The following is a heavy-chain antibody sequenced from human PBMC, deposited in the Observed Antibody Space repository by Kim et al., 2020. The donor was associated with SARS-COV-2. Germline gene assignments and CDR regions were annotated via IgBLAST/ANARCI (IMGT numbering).Heavy chain of an antibody. CDR1: GFTFSTYW. Sequence: GGSLRLSCVASGFTFSTYWMTWVRQVPGKGLVWLSRISSDGSDKAYADSVKGRFTISRDNAKNMLYLQLNSLRADDTALYYCARHLTGTNCYDYLGHGTL. J-gene: IGHJ4*01. CDR3: ARHLTGTNCYDY. V-gene: IGHV3-74*01. D-gene: IGHD2-8*01. CDR2: ISSDGSDK.